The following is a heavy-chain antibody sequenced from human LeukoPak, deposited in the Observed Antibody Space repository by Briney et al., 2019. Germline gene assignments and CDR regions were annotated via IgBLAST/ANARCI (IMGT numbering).Heavy chain of an antibody. CDR3: VRGMGY. J-gene: IGHJ4*02. V-gene: IGHV3-64D*06. CDR1: GFTFSTYV. CDR2: ISSNGDNT. Sequence: GGSLRLSCSVSGFTFSTYVMHWVRQAPGKGLEYVSAISSNGDNTHYADSVKGRFTISRDNSKNTLYLQMSSLRADDTAVYYCVRGMGYWGQGTLVTVSS. D-gene: IGHD5-24*01.